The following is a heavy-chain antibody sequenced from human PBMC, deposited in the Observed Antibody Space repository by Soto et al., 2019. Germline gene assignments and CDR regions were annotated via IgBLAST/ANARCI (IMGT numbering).Heavy chain of an antibody. J-gene: IGHJ3*02. CDR1: GGSISSYY. V-gene: IGHV4-59*01. CDR3: ARGKRDLAFDI. D-gene: IGHD1-1*01. CDR2: IYYSGST. Sequence: QVQLQESGPGLVKPSETLSLTCTVSGGSISSYYWSWIRQPPGKGLEWIGYIYYSGSTNYNPSLKSRVTISVDTSKNQFSLKLSSVTAADTAVYYCARGKRDLAFDIWGQGTMVTVSS.